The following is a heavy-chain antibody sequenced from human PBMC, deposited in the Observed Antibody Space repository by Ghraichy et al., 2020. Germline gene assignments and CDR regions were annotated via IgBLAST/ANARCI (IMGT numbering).Heavy chain of an antibody. CDR1: GGSISSYY. V-gene: IGHV4-4*07. Sequence: SETLSLTCTVSGGSISSYYWSWIRQPAGKGLEWIGHIYTSGSTNYNPSLKSRVTMSVDTSKNQFSLKLSSVTAADTAVYYCARGQITPYCGGDCYDWYFDHWGRGTLVTVSS. J-gene: IGHJ2*01. CDR3: ARGQITPYCGGDCYDWYFDH. CDR2: IYTSGST. D-gene: IGHD2-21*02.